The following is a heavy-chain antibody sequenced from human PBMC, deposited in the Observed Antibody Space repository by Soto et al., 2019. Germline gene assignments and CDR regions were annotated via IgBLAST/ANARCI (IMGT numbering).Heavy chain of an antibody. J-gene: IGHJ3*02. Sequence: PSETLSLTCTVSGGSISGYYWAWIRQPPGKGLEWIGFMYYSGSTGPNPSLKSRVTISVDTSKNQFSLKLSSVTAADTAVYYCARDYGNAFDIWGQGTMVTVS. CDR2: MYYSGST. CDR1: GGSISGYY. D-gene: IGHD4-17*01. V-gene: IGHV4-59*01. CDR3: ARDYGNAFDI.